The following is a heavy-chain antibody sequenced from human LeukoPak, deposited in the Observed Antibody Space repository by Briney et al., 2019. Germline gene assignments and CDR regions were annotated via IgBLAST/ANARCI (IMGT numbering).Heavy chain of an antibody. CDR2: ISAYNGNT. D-gene: IGHD3-9*01. CDR3: ARLPGLYYDIMPTRINFDY. CDR1: GYTFTSYG. Sequence: GASVKVSCKASGYTFTSYGISWVRQAPGQGLEWMGWISAYNGNTNYAQKLQGRVTMTTDTSTSTAYMEPRSLRSDDTAVYYCARLPGLYYDIMPTRINFDYWGQGTLVTVSS. V-gene: IGHV1-18*01. J-gene: IGHJ4*02.